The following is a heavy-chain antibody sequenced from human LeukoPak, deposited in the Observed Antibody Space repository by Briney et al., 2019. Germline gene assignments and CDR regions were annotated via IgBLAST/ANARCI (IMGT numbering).Heavy chain of an antibody. Sequence: SETLSLTCTVSGDSISSYYWGWIRQPPGKGLEWIGYIYDSGKTNYNASLISRVTISVDTSKNQFSLKLTSVTPADTAVYYCARGGGTLDYWGQGTLVTVSS. CDR1: GDSISSYY. CDR3: ARGGGTLDY. J-gene: IGHJ4*02. V-gene: IGHV4-59*01. CDR2: IYDSGKT. D-gene: IGHD3-16*01.